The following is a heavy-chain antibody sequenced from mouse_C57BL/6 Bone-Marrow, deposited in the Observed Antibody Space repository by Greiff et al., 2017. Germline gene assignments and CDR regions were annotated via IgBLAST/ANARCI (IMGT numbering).Heavy chain of an antibody. V-gene: IGHV1-18*01. D-gene: IGHD1-1*01. Sequence: EVQLQQSGPELVKPGASVKIPCKASGYTFTDYNMDWVKQSHGKSLEWIGDINPNNGGTIYNQKFKGKATLTVDKSSSTAYMELRSLTSEDTAVYYCARGFPYYYGSSYGWYFDVWGTGTTVTVSS. CDR1: GYTFTDYN. CDR2: INPNNGGT. CDR3: ARGFPYYYGSSYGWYFDV. J-gene: IGHJ1*03.